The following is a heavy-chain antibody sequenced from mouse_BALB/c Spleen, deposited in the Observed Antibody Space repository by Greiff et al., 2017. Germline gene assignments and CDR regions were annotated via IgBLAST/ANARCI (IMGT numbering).Heavy chain of an antibody. J-gene: IGHJ2*01. CDR2: ISSGSSTI. CDR3: GGYDGRFDY. Sequence: EVKVVESGGGLVQPGGSRKLSCAASGFTFSSFGMHWVRQAPEKGLEWVAYISSGSSTIYYADTVKGRFTISRDNPKNTLFLQMTSLRSEDTAMYYCGGYDGRFDYWGQGTTLTVSS. D-gene: IGHD2-14*01. CDR1: GFTFSSFG. V-gene: IGHV5-17*02.